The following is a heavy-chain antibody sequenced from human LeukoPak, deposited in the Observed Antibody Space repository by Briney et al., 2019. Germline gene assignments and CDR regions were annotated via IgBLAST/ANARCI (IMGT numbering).Heavy chain of an antibody. J-gene: IGHJ5*02. V-gene: IGHV3-7*01. D-gene: IGHD2-15*01. CDR1: GFTFSSYW. CDR2: IKQDGSEK. CDR3: ARGCSGGSCFESKFDP. Sequence: PGGSLRLPCAASGFTFSSYWMSWVRQAPGKGLEWVANIKQDGSEKYYVDSVKGRFTISRDNAKNSLYLQMNSLRAEDTALYYCARGCSGGSCFESKFDPWGQGTLVTVSS.